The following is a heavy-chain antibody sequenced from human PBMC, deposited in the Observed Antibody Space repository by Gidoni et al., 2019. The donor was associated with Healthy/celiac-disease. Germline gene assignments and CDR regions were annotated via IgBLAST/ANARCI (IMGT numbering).Heavy chain of an antibody. Sequence: EVQLVESGGGLVKPGWSLRLSCAASGFTFSSSSMNWVRQAPGKGLEWVSSISSSSSYIYYADSVKGRFTISRDNAKNSLYLQMNSLRAEDTAVYYCWIAVAGTRIDYWGQGTLVTVSS. D-gene: IGHD6-19*01. CDR2: ISSSSSYI. CDR3: WIAVAGTRIDY. CDR1: GFTFSSSS. J-gene: IGHJ4*02. V-gene: IGHV3-21*01.